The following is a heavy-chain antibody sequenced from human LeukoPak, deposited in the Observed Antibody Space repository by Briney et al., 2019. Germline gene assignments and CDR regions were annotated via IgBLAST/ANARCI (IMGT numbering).Heavy chain of an antibody. Sequence: ASVKVSCKVSGYTLTELSMHWVRQAPGKGLEWMGGFDPEDGETIYAQKFQGRVTMTEDTSTDTAYMELSRLRSEDTAVYYCAIAFAAAGAFDYWGQGTLVTVSS. D-gene: IGHD6-13*01. CDR3: AIAFAAAGAFDY. J-gene: IGHJ4*02. V-gene: IGHV1-24*01. CDR2: FDPEDGET. CDR1: GYTLTELS.